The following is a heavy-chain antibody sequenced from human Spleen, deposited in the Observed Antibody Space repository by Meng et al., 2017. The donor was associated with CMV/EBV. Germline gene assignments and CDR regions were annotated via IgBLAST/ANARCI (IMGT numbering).Heavy chain of an antibody. CDR2: ISSSSSYI. CDR3: ARDAARGRGCSSTSCYFAY. D-gene: IGHD2-2*01. V-gene: IGHV3-21*01. Sequence: FSSYSMTWVRQAPGKGLEWVSSISSSSSYIYYADSVKGRFTISRDNAKNSLYLQMNSLRAEDTAVYYCARDAARGRGCSSTSCYFAYWGQGTLVTVSS. J-gene: IGHJ4*02. CDR1: FSSYS.